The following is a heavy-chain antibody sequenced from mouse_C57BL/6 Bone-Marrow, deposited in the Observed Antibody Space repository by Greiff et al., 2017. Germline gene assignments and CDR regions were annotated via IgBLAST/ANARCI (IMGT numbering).Heavy chain of an antibody. D-gene: IGHD1-1*01. V-gene: IGHV1-18*01. Sequence: EVQLQQSGPELVKPGASVKIPCKASGYTFTDYNMDWVKQSHGKSLEWIGDINPNNGGTIYNQKFKGKATLTVDKSSSTAYMELRSLTSEDTAVYYWARGGAVVAPYWYFDVWGTGTTVTVSS. CDR1: GYTFTDYN. CDR2: INPNNGGT. J-gene: IGHJ1*03. CDR3: ARGGAVVAPYWYFDV.